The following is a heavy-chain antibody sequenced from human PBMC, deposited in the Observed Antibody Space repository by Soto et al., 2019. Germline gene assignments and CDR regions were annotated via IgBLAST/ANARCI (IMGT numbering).Heavy chain of an antibody. Sequence: ASVKVSCKASGYTFTSYYMHWVRQAPGQGLEWMGIINPSGGTANYAQKFQGRVTITADESTSTAYMELSSLRSEDTAVYYCARQTPNDSSGYPLSWGQGTLVTVSS. D-gene: IGHD3-22*01. CDR1: GYTFTSYY. J-gene: IGHJ4*02. CDR3: ARQTPNDSSGYPLS. V-gene: IGHV1-46*01. CDR2: INPSGGTA.